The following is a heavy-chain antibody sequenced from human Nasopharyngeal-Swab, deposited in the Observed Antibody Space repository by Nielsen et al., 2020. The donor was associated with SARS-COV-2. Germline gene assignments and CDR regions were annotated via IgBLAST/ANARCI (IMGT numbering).Heavy chain of an antibody. Sequence: VRQAPGKGLEWVSYISSSSSTIYYADSVKGRFTISRDNAKNSLYLQMNSLRDEDTAVYYCASSPFRITIFGVVIGNWFDPWGQGTLVTVSS. J-gene: IGHJ5*02. D-gene: IGHD3-3*01. V-gene: IGHV3-48*02. CDR3: ASSPFRITIFGVVIGNWFDP. CDR2: ISSSSSTI.